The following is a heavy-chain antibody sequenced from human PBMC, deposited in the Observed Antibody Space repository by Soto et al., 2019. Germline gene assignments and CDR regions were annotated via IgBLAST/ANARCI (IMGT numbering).Heavy chain of an antibody. J-gene: IGHJ4*02. CDR3: AKDLSGSGSYYPGGY. CDR2: ISYDGSNK. Sequence: PGGSLRLSCAASGFTFSSYGMHWVRQAPGKGLEWVAVISYDGSNKYYADSVKGRFTISRDNSKNTLYLQMNSLRAEDTAVYYCAKDLSGSGSYYPGGYWGQGT. D-gene: IGHD3-10*01. V-gene: IGHV3-30*18. CDR1: GFTFSSYG.